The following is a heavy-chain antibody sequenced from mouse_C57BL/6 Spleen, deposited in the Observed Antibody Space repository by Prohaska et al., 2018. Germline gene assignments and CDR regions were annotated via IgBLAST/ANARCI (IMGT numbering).Heavy chain of an antibody. D-gene: IGHD2-2*01. Sequence: EVQLVESGGGLVKPGGSLKLSCAASGFTFSDYGMHWVRQAPEKGLEGVAYISSGSRTIYYADTVKGRFTIARDNAKNTLFLQMTSLRSEDTAMYYCARPYGYGAWFAYWGQGTLVTVSA. CDR1: GFTFSDYG. V-gene: IGHV5-17*01. J-gene: IGHJ3*01. CDR3: ARPYGYGAWFAY. CDR2: ISSGSRTI.